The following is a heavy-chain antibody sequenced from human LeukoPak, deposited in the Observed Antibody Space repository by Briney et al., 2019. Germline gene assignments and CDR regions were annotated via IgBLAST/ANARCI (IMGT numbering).Heavy chain of an antibody. CDR1: GGSFSGYY. CDR2: INHSGST. Sequence: SETLSLTCAVYGGSFSGYYWSWIRQPPGKGLEWIGEINHSGSTNYNPSLKSRVTISVDTSKNQFSLKLSSVTAADTAVYYCARVGRAGTGDYWGQGTLVTVSS. V-gene: IGHV4-34*01. D-gene: IGHD6-19*01. J-gene: IGHJ4*02. CDR3: ARVGRAGTGDY.